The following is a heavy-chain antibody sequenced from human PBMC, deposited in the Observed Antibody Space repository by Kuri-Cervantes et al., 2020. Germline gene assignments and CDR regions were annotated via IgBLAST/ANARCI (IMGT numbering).Heavy chain of an antibody. Sequence: GGSLRLSCAASGFTFSSYGMHWVRQAPGKGLEWVAVISYDGSNKYYADSVKGRFTISKDNSKNTLYLQMNSLRAEDTAVYYCARSGSSAWFGEGYYYYGMDVWGQGTTVTVSS. J-gene: IGHJ6*02. CDR3: ARSGSSAWFGEGYYYYGMDV. CDR1: GFTFSSYG. V-gene: IGHV3-30*03. D-gene: IGHD3-10*01. CDR2: ISYDGSNK.